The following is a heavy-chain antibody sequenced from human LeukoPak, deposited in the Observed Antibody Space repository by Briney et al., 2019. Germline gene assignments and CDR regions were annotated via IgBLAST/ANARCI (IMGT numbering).Heavy chain of an antibody. Sequence: GGSLRLSCAASGFTFSSYWMSWFRQAPGKGLEWVANIKQDGSEKYYVDSVKGRFTISRDNAKNSLYLQMNSLRAEDTAVYYCARGADYYDSSGYYSADAFDIWGQGTMVTVSS. CDR2: IKQDGSEK. CDR3: ARGADYYDSSGYYSADAFDI. CDR1: GFTFSSYW. V-gene: IGHV3-7*01. J-gene: IGHJ3*02. D-gene: IGHD3-22*01.